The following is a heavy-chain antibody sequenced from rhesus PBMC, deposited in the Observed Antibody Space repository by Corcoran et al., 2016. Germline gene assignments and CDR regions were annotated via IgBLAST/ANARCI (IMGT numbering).Heavy chain of an antibody. CDR2: INTDTGNP. D-gene: IGHD3S6*01. Sequence: QVHLVQSGAEVTQPGASVKVSCQATGDTLPTYALNWVRLALGQGLEWMGWINTDTGNPTYAQGFKERFTFSLDTSITTAYLQISSLKAEDTAVYYCARSHFAPGFDYWGQGVLVTVSS. J-gene: IGHJ4*01. CDR1: GDTLPTYA. CDR3: ARSHFAPGFDY. V-gene: IGHV7-114*01.